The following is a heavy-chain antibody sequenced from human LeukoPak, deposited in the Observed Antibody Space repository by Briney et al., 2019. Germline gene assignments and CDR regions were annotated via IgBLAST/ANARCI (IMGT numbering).Heavy chain of an antibody. D-gene: IGHD5-12*01. Sequence: PSETLSLTCTVFGGSISSGGYYWSWIRQPPGKGLEWIGYIYHSGSTYYNPSLKSRVTISVDRSKNQFSLKLSSVTAADTAVYYCARATIRYYFDYWGQGTLVTVSS. CDR1: GGSISSGGYY. CDR3: ARATIRYYFDY. CDR2: IYHSGST. V-gene: IGHV4-30-2*01. J-gene: IGHJ4*02.